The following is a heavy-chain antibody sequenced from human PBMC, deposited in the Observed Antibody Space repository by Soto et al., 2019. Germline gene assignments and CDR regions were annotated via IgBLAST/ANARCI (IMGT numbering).Heavy chain of an antibody. CDR1: RFTFSGYW. CDR2: IKEDGSEK. Sequence: EVQLVESGGDLVQPGGSLRLSCADSRFTFSGYWMYWVRQAPGKGLYWVANIKEDGSEKNYVDSVRGRFTISTDNGKNSLYLKMNSLRAEDTAVYYCARGARIWGQGTMVTVS. V-gene: IGHV3-7*01. CDR3: ARGARI. J-gene: IGHJ3*02.